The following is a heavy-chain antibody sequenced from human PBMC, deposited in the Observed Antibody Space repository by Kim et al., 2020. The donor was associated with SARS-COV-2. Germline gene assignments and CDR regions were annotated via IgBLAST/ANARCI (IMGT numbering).Heavy chain of an antibody. CDR2: INPTGGST. D-gene: IGHD6-19*01. J-gene: IGHJ4*02. CDR1: GYTFISYY. Sequence: ASVKVSCKSSGYTFISYYIHWVRQAPGQGLEWMGMINPTGGSTSYAQKFQGRVTMTRDTSTSTVYMEVNSLRSEDMAVYYCARNRDSGFDFWGQGTLVTVSS. V-gene: IGHV1-46*01. CDR3: ARNRDSGFDF.